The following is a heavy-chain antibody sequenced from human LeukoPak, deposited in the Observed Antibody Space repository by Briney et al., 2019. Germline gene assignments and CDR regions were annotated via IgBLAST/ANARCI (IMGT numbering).Heavy chain of an antibody. V-gene: IGHV3-48*04. CDR1: GFTFSSYG. CDR2: ISSSSSTI. D-gene: IGHD1-26*01. J-gene: IGHJ4*02. Sequence: GGSLRLSCAASGFTFSSYGMHWVRQAPGKGLEWVSYISSSSSTIYYADSVKGRFTISRDNAKNSLYLQMNSLRAEDTAVYYCARGLVGATRPFDYWGQGTLVTVSS. CDR3: ARGLVGATRPFDY.